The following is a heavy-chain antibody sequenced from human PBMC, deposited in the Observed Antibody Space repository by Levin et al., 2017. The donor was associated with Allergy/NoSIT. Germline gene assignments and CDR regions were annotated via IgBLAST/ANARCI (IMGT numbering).Heavy chain of an antibody. V-gene: IGHV5-51*01. CDR2: IYPGDSET. J-gene: IGHJ4*02. D-gene: IGHD1-20*01. Sequence: KVSCQAAGYSFTTYWIGWVRQPPGKGLEWMGIIYPGDSETKYSPSFQGQVTISADKSITTAYLQWSSLKASDTAMYYCGRWDLYNSGDHPVKWGQGTQVTVSS. CDR1: GYSFTTYW. CDR3: GRWDLYNSGDHPVK.